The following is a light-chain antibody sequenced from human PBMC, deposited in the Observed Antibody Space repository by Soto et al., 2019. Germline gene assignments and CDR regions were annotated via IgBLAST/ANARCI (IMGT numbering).Light chain of an antibody. CDR2: GAS. J-gene: IGKJ3*01. CDR1: QIISSN. V-gene: IGKV3-15*01. Sequence: DIVLTQSPATLSVSLGERVSLSCRASQIISSNLAWYQQKPGQIPRLLIYGASARAAGIPARFSGSGSGTEFTLSISSLQSEDFAVYYCQQYNNWPQFTFGPGTKVDV. CDR3: QQYNNWPQFT.